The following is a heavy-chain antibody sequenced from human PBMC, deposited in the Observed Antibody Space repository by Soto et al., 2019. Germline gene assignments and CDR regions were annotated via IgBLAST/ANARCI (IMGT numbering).Heavy chain of an antibody. J-gene: IGHJ5*02. Sequence: TLSLTCTVSGGSIRSVGYYWSWIRQHPGKGLEWIGYIYYSGSTYYNPSLKSRVTISVDTSKNQFSLKLSSVTAADTAVYYCARHVPATADNWFDPWGQGTLVTVSS. D-gene: IGHD2-2*01. CDR1: GGSIRSVGYY. CDR3: ARHVPATADNWFDP. CDR2: IYYSGST. V-gene: IGHV4-31*03.